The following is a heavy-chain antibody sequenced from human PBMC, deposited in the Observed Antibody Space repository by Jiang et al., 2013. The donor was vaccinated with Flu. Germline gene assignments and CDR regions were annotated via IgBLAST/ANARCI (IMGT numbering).Heavy chain of an antibody. Sequence: GAEVKKPGASVKISCKASGYIFSTYSIHWVRQAPGQRPAWMGWISAASGNTRYSQKFQGRVTLTRDTSASTVYMELSSLTSEDTAVYYCARDDGSGWVNEHFHHWGQGTLVTVSS. CDR1: GYIFSTYS. CDR3: ARDDGSGWVNEHFHH. D-gene: IGHD6-19*01. J-gene: IGHJ1*01. V-gene: IGHV1-3*01. CDR2: ISAASGNT.